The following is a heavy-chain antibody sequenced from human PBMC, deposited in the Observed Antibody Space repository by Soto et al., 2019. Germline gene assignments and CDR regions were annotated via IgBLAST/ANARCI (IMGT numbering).Heavy chain of an antibody. CDR1: GGTFSSYA. CDR3: AVAGNPDGSGLWDYYYYYGMDV. D-gene: IGHD6-19*01. V-gene: IGHV1-69*13. Sequence: GASVKVSCKASGGTFSSYAISWVRQAPGQGLEWMGGIIPIFGTANYAQKFQGRVTITADESTSTAYMELSSLRSEDTAVYYCAVAGNPDGSGLWDYYYYYGMDVWGQGTTVTVSS. CDR2: IIPIFGTA. J-gene: IGHJ6*02.